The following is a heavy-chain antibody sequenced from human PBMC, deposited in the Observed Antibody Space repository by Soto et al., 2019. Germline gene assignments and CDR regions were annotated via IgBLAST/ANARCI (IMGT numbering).Heavy chain of an antibody. Sequence: SLKISCKGSGYSFTSYWIGWVRQMPGKGLEWMGIIYPGDSDTRYSPSFQGQVTISADKSISTAYLQWSSLKASDTAMYYCARRALVGRSRSSRLYNWFDTWGQGTLVTVSS. CDR2: IYPGDSDT. CDR3: ARRALVGRSRSSRLYNWFDT. D-gene: IGHD6-6*01. CDR1: GYSFTSYW. V-gene: IGHV5-51*01. J-gene: IGHJ5*02.